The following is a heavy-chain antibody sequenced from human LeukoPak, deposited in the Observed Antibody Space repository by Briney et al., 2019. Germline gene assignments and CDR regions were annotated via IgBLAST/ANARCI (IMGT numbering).Heavy chain of an antibody. D-gene: IGHD1-26*01. CDR2: ISSSSSYI. V-gene: IGHV3-21*01. J-gene: IGHJ4*02. CDR1: GFTFSSYS. Sequence: PGGSLRLSCAASGFTFSSYSLNWVRQAPGKGLEWVSSISSSSSYIYYADSVKGRFTISRDNAKNSLYLQMNSLRAEDTAVYYCARVGIVGVTRKNDYWGQGTLVTVSS. CDR3: ARVGIVGVTRKNDY.